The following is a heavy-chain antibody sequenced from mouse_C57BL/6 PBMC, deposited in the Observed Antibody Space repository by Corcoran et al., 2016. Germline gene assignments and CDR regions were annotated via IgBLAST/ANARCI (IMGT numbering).Heavy chain of an antibody. CDR1: GYTFTDYY. Sequence: QVQLKQSGAELVRPGASVKLSCKASGYTFTDYYINWVKQRPGQGLEWIARIYPGSGNTYYNEKFKGKATLTAEKSSSTAYMQLSSLTSEDSAVYFCAGIYYGNFQAWFAYWGQGTLVTVST. CDR2: IYPGSGNT. V-gene: IGHV1-76*01. D-gene: IGHD2-1*01. CDR3: AGIYYGNFQAWFAY. J-gene: IGHJ3*01.